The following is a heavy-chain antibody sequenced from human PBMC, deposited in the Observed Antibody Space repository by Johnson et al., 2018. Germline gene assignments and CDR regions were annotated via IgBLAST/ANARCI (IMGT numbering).Heavy chain of an antibody. V-gene: IGHV3-23*04. CDR3: ASYSSSSERENWLDP. CDR1: GFTFSSYA. CDR2: ISGSGGST. J-gene: IGHJ5*02. D-gene: IGHD6-13*01. Sequence: VQLVQSGGGLVQPGGSLRLSCAASGFTFSSYAMSWVRQAPGKGLEWVSAISGSGGSTYYADSVQGRFTIPRSNSKNPLYLQMNSLRAGDTAVYYCASYSSSSERENWLDPWGQGTLVTVSS.